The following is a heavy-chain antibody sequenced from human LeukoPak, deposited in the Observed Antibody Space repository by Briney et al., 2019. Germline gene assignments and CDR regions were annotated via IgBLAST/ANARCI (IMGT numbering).Heavy chain of an antibody. CDR1: VGSFTGYY. CDR3: ARHRSEDCSSISCYARALDY. CDR2: IYDSGNT. Sequence: SETLSLTCAVYVGSFTGYYWIWIRQPPGKGLEWIGSIYDSGNTYYNPSLKSRVTIPVDTSKNQFSLKLSSVTAADTAVYYCARHRSEDCSSISCYARALDYWGRGTLVTVSS. J-gene: IGHJ4*02. D-gene: IGHD2-2*01. V-gene: IGHV4-34*01.